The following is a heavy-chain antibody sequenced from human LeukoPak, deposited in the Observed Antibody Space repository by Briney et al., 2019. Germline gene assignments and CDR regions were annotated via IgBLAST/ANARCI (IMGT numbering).Heavy chain of an antibody. V-gene: IGHV3-7*01. CDR2: IGRDGIHK. CDR1: GYTFSDHW. CDR3: AKYLNRAFDY. J-gene: IGHJ4*02. D-gene: IGHD1-14*01. Sequence: PGGSLRLSCLASGYTFSDHWMSWVRQAPGKRLEWVAHIGRDGIHKGYVDSVEGRFTISRDNARNSVFLEMSNLRAEDSAVYFCAKYLNRAFDYGGQGSPVTVSS.